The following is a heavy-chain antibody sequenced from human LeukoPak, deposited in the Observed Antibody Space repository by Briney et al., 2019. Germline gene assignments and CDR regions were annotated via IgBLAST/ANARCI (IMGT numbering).Heavy chain of an antibody. CDR1: GDSISSYY. CDR3: ARAFSGSGSYYSEMLYYYYYMDV. D-gene: IGHD3-10*01. J-gene: IGHJ6*03. CDR2: IYYSGNT. V-gene: IGHV4-59*01. Sequence: SETLSLTCTVSGDSISSYYWSWIRQPPGKGLEWIGYIYYSGNTKYNPSLKSRVTISVDTSKNQTSLKLNSVTAADTAVYYCARAFSGSGSYYSEMLYYYYYMDVWGKGTTVT.